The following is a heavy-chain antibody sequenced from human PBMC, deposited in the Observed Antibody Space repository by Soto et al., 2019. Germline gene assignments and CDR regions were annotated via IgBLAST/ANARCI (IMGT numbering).Heavy chain of an antibody. V-gene: IGHV3-33*01. CDR1: GFTFSSYG. CDR3: ARDRVYGSGSYYYYYYGMDV. CDR2: IWYDGSNK. J-gene: IGHJ6*02. D-gene: IGHD3-10*01. Sequence: QVQLVESGGGVVQPGRSLRLSCAASGFTFSSYGMHWVRQAPGKGLEWVAVIWYDGSNKYYADSVKGRFTISRDNSXXTXYXLMNSLRAEDTAVYYCARDRVYGSGSYYYYYYGMDVWGQGTTVTVSS.